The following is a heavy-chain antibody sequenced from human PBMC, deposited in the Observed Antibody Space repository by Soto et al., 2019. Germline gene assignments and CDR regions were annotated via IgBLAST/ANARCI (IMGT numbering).Heavy chain of an antibody. Sequence: QVQLVQSGAEVKKPGASVKVSCKASGYTFTSYDINWMRQATGQWCVWMGWMNPNSGNTGYAQKFQGRVTMTRNSSTRTAYMELSSLRSECTAVYNCPREKTPYRTDVWGQGTTVTVSS. CDR2: MNPNSGNT. CDR1: GYTFTSYD. D-gene: IGHD4-4*01. CDR3: PREKTPYRTDV. J-gene: IGHJ6*02. V-gene: IGHV1-8*01.